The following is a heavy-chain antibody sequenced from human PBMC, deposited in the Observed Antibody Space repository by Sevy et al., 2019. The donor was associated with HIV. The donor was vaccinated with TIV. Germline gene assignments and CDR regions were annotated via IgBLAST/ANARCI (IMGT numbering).Heavy chain of an antibody. D-gene: IGHD3-22*01. Sequence: GGSLRLSCAASGFTFNTHAMNWVRQAPGKGLEWVSVISGPGYGTNYADSVKGRSTFSRDNSKNTLFLQMNSLRDDDTAVYYCAKALNPALESMLEVNLRSLKGFDVWGQGTMVTVSS. CDR1: GFTFNTHA. CDR2: ISGPGYGT. V-gene: IGHV3-23*01. J-gene: IGHJ3*01. CDR3: AKALNPALESMLEVNLRSLKGFDV.